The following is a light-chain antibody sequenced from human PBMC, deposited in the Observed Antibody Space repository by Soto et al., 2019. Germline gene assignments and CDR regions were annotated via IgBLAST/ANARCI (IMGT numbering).Light chain of an antibody. CDR2: EVT. CDR3: SSFTTTTTYV. V-gene: IGLV2-14*01. CDR1: SSDVGAYDY. J-gene: IGLJ1*01. Sequence: QAALTRPASKSGSPGQSITISCTGTSSDVGAYDYVSWYQQHPDKAPKFMIYEVTNRPSGVSHRFSGSKSGNTASLTISGLQAEDEADYYFSSFTTTTTYVFGPWPNDAVL.